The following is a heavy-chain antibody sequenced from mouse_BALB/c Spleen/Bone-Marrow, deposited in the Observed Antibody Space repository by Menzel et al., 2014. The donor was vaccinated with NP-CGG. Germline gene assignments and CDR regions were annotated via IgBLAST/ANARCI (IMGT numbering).Heavy chain of an antibody. CDR2: IYPGNVNT. V-gene: IGHV1S56*01. D-gene: IGHD2-14*01. CDR1: GYTFTSYY. CDR3: ARRYEDYFDY. Sequence: QVQLQQSGPELVKPGASVRISCKASGYTFTSYYIHWVKQRPAQGLEWIGCIYPGNVNTKYNQKFKGKATVTADKSSSTAYMQMSTLASDASECYSCARRYEDYFDYWGQGTSVTVSS. J-gene: IGHJ2*02.